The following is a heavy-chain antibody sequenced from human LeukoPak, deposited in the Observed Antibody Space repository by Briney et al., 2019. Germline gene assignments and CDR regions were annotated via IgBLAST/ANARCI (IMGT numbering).Heavy chain of an antibody. CDR2: IYSGGST. CDR3: ARSGPYSSGLPIDY. Sequence: GGSLRRSCAASGFTVSSNYMSWVRQAPGKGLEWVSGIYSGGSTYYADSVKGRFTISRDNSKNTLYLQMNSLRAEDTAVYYCARSGPYSSGLPIDYWGQGTLVTVSS. CDR1: GFTVSSNY. D-gene: IGHD6-19*01. V-gene: IGHV3-53*01. J-gene: IGHJ4*02.